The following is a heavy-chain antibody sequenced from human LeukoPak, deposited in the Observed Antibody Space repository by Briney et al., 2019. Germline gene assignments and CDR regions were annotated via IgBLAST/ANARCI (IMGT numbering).Heavy chain of an antibody. D-gene: IGHD3-22*01. V-gene: IGHV3-48*02. CDR2: ITSSSNAM. CDR3: ARDRYYSDRSGYYPDY. J-gene: IGHJ4*02. Sequence: PGGSLRLSCAGSGFTFSHYHMNWVRQAPGKGLEWISFITSSSNAMYYADSVKGRLTVSRDNAKNSLYLQMNSLRDEDTAVYYCARDRYYSDRSGYYPDYWGQGTLVTVSS. CDR1: GFTFSHYH.